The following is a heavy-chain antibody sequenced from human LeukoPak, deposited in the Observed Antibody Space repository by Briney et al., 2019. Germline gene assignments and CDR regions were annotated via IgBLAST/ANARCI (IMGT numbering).Heavy chain of an antibody. CDR3: ARDGEYCSSTSCTSKYFDP. J-gene: IGHJ5*02. D-gene: IGHD2-2*01. Sequence: TLSLTCTVSGGSISSGDYYWSWIRQPPGKGLEWIGYIYYSGSTYYNPSLKSRVTISVDTSKNQFSLKLSSVTAADTAVYYCARDGEYCSSTSCTSKYFDPWGQGTLVTVSS. V-gene: IGHV4-30-4*08. CDR2: IYYSGST. CDR1: GGSISSGDYY.